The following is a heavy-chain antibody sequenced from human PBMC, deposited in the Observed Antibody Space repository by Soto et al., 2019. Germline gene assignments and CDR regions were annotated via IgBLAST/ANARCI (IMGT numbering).Heavy chain of an antibody. D-gene: IGHD1-26*01. V-gene: IGHV1-3*01. CDR2: INAGNGNT. CDR1: GYTFTSYA. Sequence: QVQLVQSGAEVKKPGASVKVSCKASGYTFTSYAMHWVRQAPGQRLEWMGWINAGNGNTKYSQKFQGRDTITRDTSASTADMELSSLRSEDTAVYYCARGCPDYWGQGPLVTVSS. J-gene: IGHJ4*02. CDR3: ARGCPDY.